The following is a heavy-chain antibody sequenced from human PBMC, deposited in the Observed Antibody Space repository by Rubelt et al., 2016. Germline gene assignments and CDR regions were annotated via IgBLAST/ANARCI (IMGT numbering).Heavy chain of an antibody. CDR1: GYSFTSYW. Sequence: EVQLVQSGAEVKKPGESLQISCQGSGYSFTSYWIGWVRQMPGIGLEWMGIIYPGDFDPRYSPSFQGQVTISADKTISTAYLQWSSLKASDTAMYYCARHGQVQSGDAFDIWGQGTMVTVSS. D-gene: IGHD1-26*01. V-gene: IGHV5-51*01. CDR2: IYPGDFDP. CDR3: ARHGQVQSGDAFDI. J-gene: IGHJ3*02.